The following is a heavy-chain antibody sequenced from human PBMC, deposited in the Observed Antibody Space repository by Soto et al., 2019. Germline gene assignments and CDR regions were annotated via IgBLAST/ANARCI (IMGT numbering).Heavy chain of an antibody. CDR3: AGGWNYFDY. V-gene: IGHV3-30*03. CDR1: GFSFRTYG. CDR2: ISYDGSSK. J-gene: IGHJ4*02. Sequence: GGSLRLSCAGSGFSFRTYGMHWVRQAPGKGLEWVALISYDGSSKYYADSVKGRLTISRDNSKNTLYLQLNSLRGEDTAVYYCAGGWNYFDYWGQGT. D-gene: IGHD1-1*01.